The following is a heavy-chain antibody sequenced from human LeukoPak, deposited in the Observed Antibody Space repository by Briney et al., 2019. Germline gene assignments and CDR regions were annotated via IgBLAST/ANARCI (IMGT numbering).Heavy chain of an antibody. V-gene: IGHV1-2*02. Sequence: ASVTVSCKASGYTFTGYYMHWVRQAPGQGLEWMGWINPNSGGTNYAQKFQGRVTMTRDTSISTAYMELSRLRSDDTAVYYCARDDFWSGYPFDYWGQGTLVTVSS. J-gene: IGHJ4*02. CDR1: GYTFTGYY. CDR2: INPNSGGT. CDR3: ARDDFWSGYPFDY. D-gene: IGHD3-3*01.